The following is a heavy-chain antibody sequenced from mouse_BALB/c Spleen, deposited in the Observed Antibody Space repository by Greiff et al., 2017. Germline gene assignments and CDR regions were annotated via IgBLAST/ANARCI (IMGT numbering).Heavy chain of an antibody. J-gene: IGHJ4*01. Sequence: VQLQESGAELARPGASVKLSCKASGYTFTSYWMQWVKQRPGQGLEWIGAIYPGDGDTRYTQKFKGKATLTADKSSSTAYMQLSSLASEDSAVYYCARRYGSSSYYAMDYWGQGTSVTVSS. CDR1: GYTFTSYW. D-gene: IGHD1-1*01. V-gene: IGHV1-87*01. CDR3: ARRYGSSSYYAMDY. CDR2: IYPGDGDT.